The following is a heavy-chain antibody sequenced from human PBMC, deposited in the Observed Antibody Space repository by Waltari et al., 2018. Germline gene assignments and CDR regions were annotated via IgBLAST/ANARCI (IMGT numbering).Heavy chain of an antibody. CDR1: GGSFSGYY. CDR2: INHSGST. J-gene: IGHJ4*02. Sequence: QVQLQQWGAGLLKPSETLSLTCAVYGGSFSGYYWSWIRQPPGKGLEWIGEINHSGSTNYNPSLKSRVTISVDTSKNQFSLKLSSVTAADTAVYYCARISRSGWYYLDYWGQGTLVTVSS. CDR3: ARISRSGWYYLDY. V-gene: IGHV4-34*01. D-gene: IGHD6-19*01.